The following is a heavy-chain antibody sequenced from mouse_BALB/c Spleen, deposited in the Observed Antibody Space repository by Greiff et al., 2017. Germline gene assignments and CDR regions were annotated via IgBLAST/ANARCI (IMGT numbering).Heavy chain of an antibody. D-gene: IGHD2-3*01. CDR1: GFSLTGYG. CDR2: IWGDGST. CDR3: AREEDDGYLYAMDY. Sequence: VKLMESGPGLVAPSQSLSITCTVSGFSLTGYGVNWVRQPPGKGLEWLGMIWGDGSTDYNSALKSRLSISKDNSKSQVFLKMNSLQTDDTARYYCAREEDDGYLYAMDYWGQGTSVTVSS. J-gene: IGHJ4*01. V-gene: IGHV2-6-7*01.